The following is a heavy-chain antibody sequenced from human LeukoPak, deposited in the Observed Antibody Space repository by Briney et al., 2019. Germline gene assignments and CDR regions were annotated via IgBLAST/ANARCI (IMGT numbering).Heavy chain of an antibody. CDR2: ISSSGSTI. CDR3: SRDDNWGQENFDY. CDR1: GFTFSDYY. Sequence: GGSLRLSCAASGFTFSDYYMSWIRQAPGKGLEWASYISSSGSTIYYADSVKGRFTISRDNAKGSLYLQMNSLRAEDTAVYYCSRDDNWGQENFDYWGQGTLVTVSS. J-gene: IGHJ4*02. D-gene: IGHD7-27*01. V-gene: IGHV3-11*04.